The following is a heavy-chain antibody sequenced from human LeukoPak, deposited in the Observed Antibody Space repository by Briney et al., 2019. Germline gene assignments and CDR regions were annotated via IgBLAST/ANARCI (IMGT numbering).Heavy chain of an antibody. D-gene: IGHD3-22*01. J-gene: IGHJ4*02. V-gene: IGHV3-23*01. CDR2: VGGGGGST. CDR3: AKDPRPQKSSADHDY. Sequence: GGSLRLSCAAAGFTLSSHGMGWVRQAPGKGLEWVSAVGGGGGSTYYADSVKGRFTIARDNSKNTLYLQMNSLKAEDTAVYYCAKDPRPQKSSADHDYWGQGTLVTVSS. CDR1: GFTLSSHG.